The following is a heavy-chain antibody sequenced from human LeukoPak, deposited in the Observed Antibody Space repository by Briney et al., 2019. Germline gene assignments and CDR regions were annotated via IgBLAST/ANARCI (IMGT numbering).Heavy chain of an antibody. D-gene: IGHD1-26*01. CDR2: IYYSGST. V-gene: IGHV4-39*01. CDR1: GGSISSSSYY. CDR3: ARLSVGATTEGAFDI. Sequence: SETLSLTCTVSGGSISSSSYYWGWIRQPPGKGLEWIGSIYYSGSTYYNPSLKSRVTISVDTSKNQFSLKLSSVTAADTAVYYCARLSVGATTEGAFDIWGQGTMVTVSS. J-gene: IGHJ3*02.